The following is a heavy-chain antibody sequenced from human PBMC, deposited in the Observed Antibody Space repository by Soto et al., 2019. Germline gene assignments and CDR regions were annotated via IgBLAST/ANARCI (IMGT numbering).Heavy chain of an antibody. J-gene: IGHJ6*01. D-gene: IGHD5-18*01. Sequence: SVKVSCKASGVTFSSYAISWVRQSPVQGLELMGGIIPIFGTANYAQKFQGRVTITADESTSTAYMELSSLRSEDTAVYYCARDLRIQLWTAKRYYYGMQVLGQGTTVNVSS. CDR1: GVTFSSYA. CDR3: ARDLRIQLWTAKRYYYGMQV. V-gene: IGHV1-69*13. CDR2: IIPIFGTA.